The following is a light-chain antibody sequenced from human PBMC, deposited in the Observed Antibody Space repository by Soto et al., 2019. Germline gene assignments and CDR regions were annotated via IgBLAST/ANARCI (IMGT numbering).Light chain of an antibody. CDR3: QQRSNWPRWT. CDR2: DAS. Sequence: EIVLTQSPGTLSLSPGEGDTLSCRASQSVSSYLAWYQQKPGQAPRLLIYDASNRATGIPARFSGSGSGTDFTLTISSLEPEDFAVYYCQQRSNWPRWTFGQGTKVDIK. J-gene: IGKJ1*01. V-gene: IGKV3-11*01. CDR1: QSVSSY.